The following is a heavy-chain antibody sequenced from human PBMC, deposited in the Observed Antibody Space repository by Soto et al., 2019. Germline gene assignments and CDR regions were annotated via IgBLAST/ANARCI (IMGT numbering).Heavy chain of an antibody. Sequence: QVQLVQSGAEVKKPGSSVKVSCQASGGIFSSNAISWVRQAHGQGLEGMGGILPIFGTTNYAQNFQGRATITADESTSTADMELSSLKSEDTALYYCATGGRGYSSAPRFYFDYWGQGTLVTVSA. J-gene: IGHJ4*02. CDR2: ILPIFGTT. CDR3: ATGGRGYSSAPRFYFDY. D-gene: IGHD5-18*01. CDR1: GGIFSSNA. V-gene: IGHV1-69*01.